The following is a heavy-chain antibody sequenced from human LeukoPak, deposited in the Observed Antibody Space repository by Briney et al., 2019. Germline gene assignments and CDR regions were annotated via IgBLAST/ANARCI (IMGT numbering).Heavy chain of an antibody. V-gene: IGHV3-30*18. D-gene: IGHD5-12*01. J-gene: IGHJ4*02. CDR2: ISYDGSNK. CDR3: AKDAVWGYSGYGRPFDY. Sequence: GGSLRLSCAASGFTFSTYGIHWVRQAPGKGLEWVAVISYDGSNKYYADSVKGRFTISRDNSKNTLYLQMNGLRAEDTAVYYCAKDAVWGYSGYGRPFDYWGQGTLVTVSS. CDR1: GFTFSTYG.